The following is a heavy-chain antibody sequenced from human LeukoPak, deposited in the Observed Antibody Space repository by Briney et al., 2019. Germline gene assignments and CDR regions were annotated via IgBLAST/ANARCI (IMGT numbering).Heavy chain of an antibody. J-gene: IGHJ4*02. CDR1: GFTFSTYW. CDR3: ARDVRGYGGNLDY. CDR2: IKQDGSDK. Sequence: GGSLRLSCAASGFTFSTYWMSWVRQAPGKGLEWVANIKQDGSDKYYVDSVKGRFTISRDNAKNSLYLQMNSLRAEDTAVYYCARDVRGYGGNLDYWGQGTLVTVSS. D-gene: IGHD4-23*01. V-gene: IGHV3-7*01.